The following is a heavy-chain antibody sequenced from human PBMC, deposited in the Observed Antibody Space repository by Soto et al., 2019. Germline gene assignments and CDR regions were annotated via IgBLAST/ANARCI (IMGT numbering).Heavy chain of an antibody. CDR2: IYYSGST. CDR1: GGSIGSYY. Sequence: ASETLSLTCTVSGGSIGSYYRSWIRQPPGKGLEWIGYIYYSGSTNYNPSLKSRVTISVDTSKNQFSLKLSSVTAADTAVYYCARLTTPWGQGTLVTVSS. D-gene: IGHD3-3*01. V-gene: IGHV4-59*01. J-gene: IGHJ4*02. CDR3: ARLTTP.